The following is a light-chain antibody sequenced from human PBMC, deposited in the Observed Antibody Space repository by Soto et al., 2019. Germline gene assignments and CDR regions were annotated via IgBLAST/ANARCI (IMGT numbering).Light chain of an antibody. V-gene: IGKV3-15*01. CDR2: RTS. J-gene: IGKJ4*01. CDR1: QSISSN. CDR3: QQYHKWPRAT. Sequence: EIVMTQSPATLSLSTGERATLSCRASQSISSNLAWYQHKPGQAPRLLMFRTSNRATGFPARFSGSRSGTEVYLTVNSRQSEDFGVDYSQQYHKWPRATFGGGKKVEIK.